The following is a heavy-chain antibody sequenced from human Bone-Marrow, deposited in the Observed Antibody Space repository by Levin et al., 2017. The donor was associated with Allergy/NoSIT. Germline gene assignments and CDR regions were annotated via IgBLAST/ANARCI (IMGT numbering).Heavy chain of an antibody. J-gene: IGHJ4*02. V-gene: IGHV1-2*02. D-gene: IGHD7-27*01. Sequence: PGESLKISCKASGYTFTGHYMHWVRQAPGQGLEWMGWIYPSSGGTNYAQKFQGRVTMTVDTYISTAYMELSSLTSDDTAVYFCARDNDWGPDYWGQGTLVPVSS. CDR2: IYPSSGGT. CDR1: GYTFTGHY. CDR3: ARDNDWGPDY.